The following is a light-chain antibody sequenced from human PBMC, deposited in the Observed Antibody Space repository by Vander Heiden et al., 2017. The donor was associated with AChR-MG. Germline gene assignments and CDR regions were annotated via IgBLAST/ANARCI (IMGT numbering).Light chain of an antibody. J-gene: IGKJ4*01. Sequence: EIVLTQSPATLSLSPGERATLSCRASQSVSSYLAWYQQKPGQAPRLLIYDASNRATGIPARFSGSGYGTDFTLTTSSREPEDFAVYYCQQRSNWPPLTFGGGTKVEIK. V-gene: IGKV3-11*01. CDR3: QQRSNWPPLT. CDR2: DAS. CDR1: QSVSSY.